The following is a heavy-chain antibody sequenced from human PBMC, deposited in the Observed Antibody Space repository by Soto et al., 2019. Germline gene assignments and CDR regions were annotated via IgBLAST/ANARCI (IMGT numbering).Heavy chain of an antibody. V-gene: IGHV3-23*01. CDR3: TKHLPSKNNQRSWADEFHI. CDR1: GFTFSNYA. J-gene: IGHJ3*02. D-gene: IGHD2-2*01. CDR2: VTGRSSSA. Sequence: EVRLLESGGGLVQPGGSLRLSCVASGFTFSNYAMSWVRQAPGKGLEWVSVVTGRSSSAYYADSVEGRFIISRDNSRNTLFLQMNSLGAEDTAVYYCTKHLPSKNNQRSWADEFHIWGQGKSLTVSS.